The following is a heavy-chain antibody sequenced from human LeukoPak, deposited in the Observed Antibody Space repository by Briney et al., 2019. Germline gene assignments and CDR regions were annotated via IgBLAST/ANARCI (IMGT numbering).Heavy chain of an antibody. V-gene: IGHV3-21*01. CDR3: AAGYSRYFFDY. J-gene: IGHJ4*02. D-gene: IGHD1-26*01. Sequence: GGSLRLSCAASGFTFSSYAMSWVRQAPGKGLEWVSSISTSTSNTYYADSVKGRFTISRDNAKNSLYLQMNSLRAEDTAVYYCAAGYSRYFFDYWGQGTLVTVSS. CDR2: ISTSTSNT. CDR1: GFTFSSYA.